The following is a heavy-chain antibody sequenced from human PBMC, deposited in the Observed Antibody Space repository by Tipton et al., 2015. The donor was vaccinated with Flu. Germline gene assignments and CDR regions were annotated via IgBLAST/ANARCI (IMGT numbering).Heavy chain of an antibody. CDR3: AGHGPRGRYYYYYMDV. D-gene: IGHD1-26*01. CDR2: IYYSGST. J-gene: IGHJ6*03. V-gene: IGHV4-59*08. CDR1: GGSISSYY. Sequence: TLSLTCTVSGGSISSYYWSWIRQPPGKGLEWIGYIYYSGSTNYNPSLKSRVTISVDTSKNQFSLKLSSVTAADTAVYYCAGHGPRGRYYYYYMDVWGKGTTVTVSS.